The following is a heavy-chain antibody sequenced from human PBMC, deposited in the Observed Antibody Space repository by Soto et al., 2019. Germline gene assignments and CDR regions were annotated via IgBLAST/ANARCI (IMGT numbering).Heavy chain of an antibody. D-gene: IGHD2-2*01. CDR3: ARLHGYCISSSCSGHYAMDV. Sequence: SQTLCLTCTGSAASINSNDWWTCVRQPPGRGLEGIAPVYHSGSTNYNPSLRDRVIISVDKSRNQFSLKLTSVTAADTAVYYCARLHGYCISSSCSGHYAMDVXCQGTTVT. CDR2: VYHSGST. V-gene: IGHV4-4*02. CDR1: AASINSNDW. J-gene: IGHJ6*02.